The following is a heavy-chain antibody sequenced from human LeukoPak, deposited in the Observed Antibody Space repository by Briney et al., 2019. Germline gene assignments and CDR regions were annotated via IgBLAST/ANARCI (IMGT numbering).Heavy chain of an antibody. J-gene: IGHJ4*02. CDR3: ARDRWLSYYGFDY. CDR2: INPSGGST. Sequence: ASVKVSCKASGYTFTSYYMHWVRQAPGQGLEWMGIINPSGGSTSYAQKFQGRVTITADKSTSTAYMELSSLRSEDTAVYYCARDRWLSYYGFDYWGQGTLVTVSS. CDR1: GYTFTSYY. V-gene: IGHV1-46*01. D-gene: IGHD3-10*01.